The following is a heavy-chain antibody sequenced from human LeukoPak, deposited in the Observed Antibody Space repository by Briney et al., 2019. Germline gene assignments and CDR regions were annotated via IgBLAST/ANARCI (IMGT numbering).Heavy chain of an antibody. CDR1: GDSISSGDYY. CDR2: IYTSGST. CDR3: ARGPATSSVAFDY. D-gene: IGHD2-2*01. J-gene: IGHJ4*02. Sequence: SQTLSLTCTVSGDSISSGDYYWSWIRQPAGKGLEWIGRIYTSGSTNYNPSLKSRVTISVDTSKNQFSLKLSSVTAADTAVYYCARGPATSSVAFDYWGQGTLVTVSS. V-gene: IGHV4-61*02.